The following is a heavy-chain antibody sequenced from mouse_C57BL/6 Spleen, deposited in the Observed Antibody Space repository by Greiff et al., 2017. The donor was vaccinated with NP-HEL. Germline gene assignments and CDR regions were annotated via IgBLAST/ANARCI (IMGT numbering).Heavy chain of an antibody. V-gene: IGHV1-61*01. Sequence: VQLQQSGAELVRPGSSVKLSCKASGYTFTSYWMDWVKQRPGQGLEWIGNIYPSDSETHYNQKFKDKATLTVDKSSSTAYMQLSSLTSEDSAVYYCARGSGSYFDYLGQGTTLTVSS. CDR2: IYPSDSET. CDR3: ARGSGSYFDY. J-gene: IGHJ2*01. D-gene: IGHD3-1*01. CDR1: GYTFTSYW.